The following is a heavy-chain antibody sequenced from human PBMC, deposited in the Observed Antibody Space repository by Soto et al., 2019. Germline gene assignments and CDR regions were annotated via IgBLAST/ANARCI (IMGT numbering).Heavy chain of an antibody. CDR2: ISGYNGNT. CDR1: GYTFISYG. D-gene: IGHD3-22*01. Sequence: QVQLVQSGAEVKKPGASVKVSCKASGYTFISYGISWVRQAPGQGLEWMGWISGYNGNTKYAQKLHGRVTMTTDTSTSTAYMELRSLRSAATAVYSCARDLGAQIVDYWGQGTLVTVSS. J-gene: IGHJ4*02. V-gene: IGHV1-18*01. CDR3: ARDLGAQIVDY.